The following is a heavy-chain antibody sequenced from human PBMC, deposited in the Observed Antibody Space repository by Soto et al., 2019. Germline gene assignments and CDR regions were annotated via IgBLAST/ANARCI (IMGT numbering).Heavy chain of an antibody. Sequence: QLQLQESGPGLVKPSETLSLTCTVSGGSISSSSYYWGWIRQPPGKGLEWIGSIYYSGSTYYNPSLKSRVTISVDTSKNQFSLKLSSVTAADTAVYYCARHYTTVGDFWSGSPTNDYWGQGTLVTVSS. D-gene: IGHD3-3*01. V-gene: IGHV4-39*01. CDR1: GGSISSSSYY. J-gene: IGHJ4*02. CDR2: IYYSGST. CDR3: ARHYTTVGDFWSGSPTNDY.